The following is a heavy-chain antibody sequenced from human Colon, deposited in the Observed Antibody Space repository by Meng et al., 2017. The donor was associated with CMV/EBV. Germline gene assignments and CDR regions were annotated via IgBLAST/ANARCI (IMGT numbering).Heavy chain of an antibody. CDR2: ISVYNANT. CDR3: ARDPFQAHLLDDFLDS. Sequence: ASVKVSCKASIYTFITYGFSWVRQAPGQGLEWMGWISVYNANTNFAQKLQGRVTMSTDTCTNTAYMEMRSLRSDDTAVCYCARDPFQAHLLDDFLDSWGQGTLVTVSS. J-gene: IGHJ4*02. D-gene: IGHD3-3*01. V-gene: IGHV1-18*01. CDR1: IYTFITYG.